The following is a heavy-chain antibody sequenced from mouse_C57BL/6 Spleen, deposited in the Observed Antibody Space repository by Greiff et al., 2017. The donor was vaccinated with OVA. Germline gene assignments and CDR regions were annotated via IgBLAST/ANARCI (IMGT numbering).Heavy chain of an antibody. CDR2: FYPGSGSI. J-gene: IGHJ2*01. D-gene: IGHD2-5*01. V-gene: IGHV1-62-2*01. CDR1: GYTFTEYN. Sequence: VKVVESGAELVKPGASVKLSCKASGYTFTEYNIHWVKQRSGQGLEWIGWFYPGSGSIKYNEKFKDKATLTADKSSSTVYMELSRLTSEDSAVYFCARHERDSNYEDYYFDYWGQGTTLTVSS. CDR3: ARHERDSNYEDYYFDY.